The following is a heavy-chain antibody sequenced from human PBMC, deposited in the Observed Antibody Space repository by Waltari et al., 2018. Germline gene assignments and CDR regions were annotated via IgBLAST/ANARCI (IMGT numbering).Heavy chain of an antibody. CDR2: ISSSGSTI. J-gene: IGHJ4*02. CDR1: GGSISSHY. Sequence: QVQLQESGPGLVKPSETLSLTCTVSGGSISSHYWSWVRQAPGKGLEWVSYISSSGSTIYYADSVKGRFTISRDNAKNSLYLQMNSLRSEDTAVYYCARGPCADSSGYYLDYWGQGTLVTVSS. CDR3: ARGPCADSSGYYLDY. V-gene: IGHV3-11*01. D-gene: IGHD3-22*01.